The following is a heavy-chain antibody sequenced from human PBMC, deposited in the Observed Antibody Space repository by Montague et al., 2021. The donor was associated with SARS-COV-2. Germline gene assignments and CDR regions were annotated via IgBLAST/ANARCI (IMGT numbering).Heavy chain of an antibody. Sequence: SETLSLTCTVSGGSISSGSYWGWIRLPPGKGLEWIGTSDHSGITYYSPSLKSRVTISLDTSKNQFSLNLDSVTASDTAMYYCARVISAVAGANFYFDYWGQGTLVTVSS. J-gene: IGHJ4*02. CDR3: ARVISAVAGANFYFDY. CDR1: GGSISSGSY. V-gene: IGHV4-38-2*02. D-gene: IGHD4/OR15-4a*01. CDR2: SDHSGIT.